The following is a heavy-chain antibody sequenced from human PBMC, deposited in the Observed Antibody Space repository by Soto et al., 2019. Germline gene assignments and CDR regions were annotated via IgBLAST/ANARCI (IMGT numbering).Heavy chain of an antibody. Sequence: PSETLSLTCTVSGGSISSYYWSWIRQPPGKGLEWIGYIYYSGSTNYNPSLKSRVTISVDTSKNQFSLKLSSVTAADTAVYYCAREYCSGGSCPAGFDPWGQGTLVTVSS. D-gene: IGHD2-15*01. CDR3: AREYCSGGSCPAGFDP. V-gene: IGHV4-59*01. CDR1: GGSISSYY. CDR2: IYYSGST. J-gene: IGHJ5*02.